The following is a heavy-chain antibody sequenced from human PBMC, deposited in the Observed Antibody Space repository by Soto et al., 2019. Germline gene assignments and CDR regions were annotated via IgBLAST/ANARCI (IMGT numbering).Heavy chain of an antibody. CDR3: ARVPVYHYGDSRQSFCEY. V-gene: IGHV1-18*01. CDR2: ISAYNGNT. J-gene: IGHJ4*02. CDR1: GYTFTSYG. Sequence: QVKLVQSGAEVKKPGASVKVSCKASGYTFTSYGISWVRQAPGQGLEWMGWISAYNGNTNYAQKLQGRATMTTDTSTSTAYMELRSLRSDDTAVYYCARVPVYHYGDSRQSFCEYWGQGTLVTVSS. D-gene: IGHD4-17*01.